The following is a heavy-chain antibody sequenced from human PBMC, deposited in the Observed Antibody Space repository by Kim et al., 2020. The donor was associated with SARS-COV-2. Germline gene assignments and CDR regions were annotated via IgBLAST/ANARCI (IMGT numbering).Heavy chain of an antibody. CDR1: GGSISSYY. CDR3: ARTVVVPAANLLYFDY. V-gene: IGHV4-59*13. Sequence: SETLSLTCTVSGGSISSYYWSWIRQPPGKGLEWIGYIYYSGSTNYNPSLKSRVTISIDTSKNQFSLKLSSVTAADTAVYYCARTVVVPAANLLYFDYWGQGTLVTVSS. D-gene: IGHD2-2*01. J-gene: IGHJ4*02. CDR2: IYYSGST.